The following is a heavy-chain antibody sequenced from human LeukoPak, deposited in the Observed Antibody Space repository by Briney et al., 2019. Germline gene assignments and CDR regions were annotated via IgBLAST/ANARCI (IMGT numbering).Heavy chain of an antibody. V-gene: IGHV1-18*01. CDR2: ISADTGNT. CDR1: GYTFTTYG. D-gene: IGHD3-10*01. CDR3: ATYSFGESRFDY. J-gene: IGHJ4*02. Sequence: ASVKVSCKASGYTFTTYGISWVRQAPGQGLEWMGWISADTGNTNYAHKLQGRVTMTTDTSTSTAYMELRSLRSDDTAVYYCATYSFGESRFDYWGQGTLVTVSS.